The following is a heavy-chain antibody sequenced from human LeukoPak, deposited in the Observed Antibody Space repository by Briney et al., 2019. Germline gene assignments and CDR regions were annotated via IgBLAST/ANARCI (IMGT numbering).Heavy chain of an antibody. CDR1: GYSFTGYY. CDR3: ARGPDCSGGSCHVDY. V-gene: IGHV1-2*02. D-gene: IGHD2-15*01. J-gene: IGHJ4*02. CDR2: INRNSGGT. Sequence: ASVKVSCKASGYSFTGYYMHWVRQAPAQGLEWMGWINRNSGGTKYAQKFQGRVTMTRDTSINTAYMELREMRPDDTAVYYCARGPDCSGGSCHVDYWGQGTLVTVSS.